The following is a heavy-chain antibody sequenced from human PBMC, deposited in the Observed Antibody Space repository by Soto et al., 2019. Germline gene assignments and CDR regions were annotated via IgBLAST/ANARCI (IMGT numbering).Heavy chain of an antibody. CDR3: ARGADRAYYDFWSGYYTNYYYYGMDV. V-gene: IGHV1-69*13. J-gene: IGHJ6*02. CDR2: IIPIFGTA. Sequence: GASVKVSCKASGGTFSSYAISWVRQAPGQGLEWKGGIIPIFGTANYAQKFQGRVTITADESTSTAYMELSSLRSEDTAVYYCARGADRAYYDFWSGYYTNYYYYGMDVWGQGTTVTVSS. CDR1: GGTFSSYA. D-gene: IGHD3-3*01.